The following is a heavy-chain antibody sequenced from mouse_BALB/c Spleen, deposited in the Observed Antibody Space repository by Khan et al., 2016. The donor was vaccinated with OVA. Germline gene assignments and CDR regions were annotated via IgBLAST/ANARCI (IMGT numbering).Heavy chain of an antibody. Sequence: QVQLQQSGAELVRPGVSVKISCKGSGYTFTDFVMHWVKQSHAKSLEWIGVISTYYGDANYNQKFKGKATMTVDKSSSTAYMELARLTSEDSAIYYCARGRGEHRFAYWGQGTLVTVSA. J-gene: IGHJ3*01. CDR1: GYTFTDFV. CDR3: ARGRGEHRFAY. CDR2: ISTYYGDA. V-gene: IGHV1S137*01.